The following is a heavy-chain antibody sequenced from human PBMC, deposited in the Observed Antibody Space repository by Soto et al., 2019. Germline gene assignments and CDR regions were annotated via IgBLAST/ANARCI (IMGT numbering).Heavy chain of an antibody. CDR1: GFTFSSYA. D-gene: IGHD6-19*01. CDR3: AKAAGYSSGWYSYRKGQYLGFDY. V-gene: IGHV3-23*01. CDR2: ISGSGGST. Sequence: GGSLRLSCAASGFTFSSYAMSWVRQAPGKGLEWVSAISGSGGSTYYADSVKGRFTISRDNSKNTLYLQMNSPRAEDTAVYYCAKAAGYSSGWYSYRKGQYLGFDYWGQGTLVTVSS. J-gene: IGHJ4*02.